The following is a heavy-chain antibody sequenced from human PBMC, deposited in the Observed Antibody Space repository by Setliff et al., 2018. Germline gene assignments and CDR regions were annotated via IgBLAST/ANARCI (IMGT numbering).Heavy chain of an antibody. Sequence: PGGSLRLSCAASGLSFSSYEMNWVRQAPGKGLEWVSSISGRSDTVYYGDSVKGRFTISRDNAKNSLYLQMNSLRAEDTAVYYCAKVGIFGGGYFDFWGQGALVTVSS. CDR2: ISGRSDTV. CDR3: AKVGIFGGGYFDF. D-gene: IGHD3-3*01. V-gene: IGHV3-48*01. CDR1: GLSFSSYE. J-gene: IGHJ4*02.